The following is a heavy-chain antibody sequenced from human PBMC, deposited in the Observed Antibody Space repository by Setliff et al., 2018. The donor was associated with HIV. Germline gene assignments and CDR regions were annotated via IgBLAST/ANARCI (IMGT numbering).Heavy chain of an antibody. CDR3: AKAGRGIYYTGGYYYDDFDV. D-gene: IGHD3-22*01. CDR1: GYIFTHYW. Sequence: GESLKISCETSGYIFTHYWIGWVRQMPGKGLECMGIIYPNDFDTKYSPSFQGQVTISADRSTNTAYLEWSSLKASDTAMYYCAKAGRGIYYTGGYYYDDFDVWGQGTMVTVS. J-gene: IGHJ3*01. V-gene: IGHV5-51*01. CDR2: IYPNDFDT.